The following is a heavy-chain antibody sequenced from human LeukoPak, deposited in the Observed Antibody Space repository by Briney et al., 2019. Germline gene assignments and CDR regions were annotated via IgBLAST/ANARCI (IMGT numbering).Heavy chain of an antibody. CDR2: ISPDSGGT. V-gene: IGHV1-2*02. D-gene: IGHD7-27*01. CDR1: GYTFTSYG. Sequence: ASVKVSCKASGYTFTSYGISWVRQAPGQGLEWMGWISPDSGGTNYAQKFQGRVTMTWDTSITTAYMELSSLKSDDTAVYYCAREGPLGFDYWGQGTLVTVSS. CDR3: AREGPLGFDY. J-gene: IGHJ4*02.